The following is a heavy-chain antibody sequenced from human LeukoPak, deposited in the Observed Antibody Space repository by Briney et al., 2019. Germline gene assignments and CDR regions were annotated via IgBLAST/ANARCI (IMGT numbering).Heavy chain of an antibody. CDR3: ARTFTVANDYFDY. CDR1: GYSTSSGYY. V-gene: IGHV4-38-2*01. J-gene: IGHJ4*02. D-gene: IGHD4-17*01. Sequence: SETLSLTCAVSGYSTSSGYYWGWIRQPPGKGLEWIGSIYHSGSTYYNPSLKSRVTISVDTSKNQFSLKLSSVTAADTAVYYCARTFTVANDYFDYWGQGTLVTVSS. CDR2: IYHSGST.